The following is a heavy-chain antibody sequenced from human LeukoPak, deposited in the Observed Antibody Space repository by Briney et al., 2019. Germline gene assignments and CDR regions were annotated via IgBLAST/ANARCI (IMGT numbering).Heavy chain of an antibody. Sequence: GGSLRLSCAASGFTFSSYWMHWVRQAPGKGLVWVSRINSDGSSTSYADSVKGRFTISRDNAKNTLYLQMNSLRAEDTAVYYFVPNKYRWSTGYYFDHWGQGTLVTVSS. V-gene: IGHV3-74*01. CDR3: VPNKYRWSTGYYFDH. CDR1: GFTFSSYW. D-gene: IGHD1-26*01. CDR2: INSDGSST. J-gene: IGHJ4*01.